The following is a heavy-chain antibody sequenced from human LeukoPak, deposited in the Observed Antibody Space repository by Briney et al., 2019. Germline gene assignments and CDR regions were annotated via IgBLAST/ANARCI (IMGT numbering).Heavy chain of an antibody. CDR1: GFTFSSYG. CDR3: ARDSRTSGFDY. J-gene: IGHJ4*02. V-gene: IGHV3-33*01. Sequence: GGSLRLSCAASGFTFSSYGMHWVRQAPGKGLEWVAVIWYDGSNKYYADSVKGRFTISRDNSKNTLYLQMNGLRAEDTAVYYCARDSRTSGFDYWGQGTLVTVSS. CDR2: IWYDGSNK.